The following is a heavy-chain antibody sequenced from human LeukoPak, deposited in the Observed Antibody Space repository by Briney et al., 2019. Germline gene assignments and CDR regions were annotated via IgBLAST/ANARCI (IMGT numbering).Heavy chain of an antibody. J-gene: IGHJ6*03. Sequence: SETLSLTCTVSGGSISTSSYYWGWLRQPPGKGLEWIGTIYYSGSTYYNPSLERRVTISLDMSKNQYSLNLTSVTAADTAVYYCATPGYCSTIDCYYYMDVWGKGTTVTVSS. CDR3: ATPGYCSTIDCYYYMDV. D-gene: IGHD2-2*01. V-gene: IGHV4-39*01. CDR2: IYYSGST. CDR1: GGSISTSSYY.